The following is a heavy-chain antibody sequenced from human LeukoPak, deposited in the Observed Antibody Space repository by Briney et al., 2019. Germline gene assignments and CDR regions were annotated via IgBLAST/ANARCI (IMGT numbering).Heavy chain of an antibody. D-gene: IGHD2-21*01. CDR3: ARGGGIQSCGGKTCFRGFVY. J-gene: IGHJ4*02. CDR1: GYGLSDYY. Sequence: ASVKVSCKTSGYGLSDYYMHWVRQAPGQGLGYMGWINHNSGDNSCAQKFQGRVSMTRDTSITTLYMELTSLRSDDTAVYFCARGGGIQSCGGKTCFRGFVYWGQGTLVTVSS. CDR2: INHNSGDN. V-gene: IGHV1-2*02.